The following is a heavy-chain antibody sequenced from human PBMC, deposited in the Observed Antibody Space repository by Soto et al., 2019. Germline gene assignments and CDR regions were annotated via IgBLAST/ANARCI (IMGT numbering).Heavy chain of an antibody. CDR3: ASSQKGYNWNYFDH. Sequence: SETLSLTWAVSGGPISGRYYYWGWLRQSPGRGPEWIGSVFYTGFTSYNPSLESRVSVSVDTSKNQFSLKVSAVTAADTAVYYFASSQKGYNWNYFDHWGQGALVTVSS. V-gene: IGHV4-39*01. CDR1: GGPISGRYYY. D-gene: IGHD1-20*01. J-gene: IGHJ4*02. CDR2: VFYTGFT.